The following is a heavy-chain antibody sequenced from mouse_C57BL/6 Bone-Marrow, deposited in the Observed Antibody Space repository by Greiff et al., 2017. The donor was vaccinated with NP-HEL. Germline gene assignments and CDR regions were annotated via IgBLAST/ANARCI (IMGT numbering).Heavy chain of an antibody. CDR1: GFTFTDYY. V-gene: IGHV7-3*01. Sequence: DVQLVESGGGLVQPGGSLSLSCAASGFTFTDYYMSWVRQPPGKALEWLGFIRNTANGYTTEYSASVKGRFTISKDNYQSILYLQMNALRAEDRATYYCARWGTREVEERPYWYFDVWGTGTTVTVSS. CDR3: ARWGTREVEERPYWYFDV. D-gene: IGHD1-1*01. J-gene: IGHJ1*03. CDR2: IRNTANGYTT.